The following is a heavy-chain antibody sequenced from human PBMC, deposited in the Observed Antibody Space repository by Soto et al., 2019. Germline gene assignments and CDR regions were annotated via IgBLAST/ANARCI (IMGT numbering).Heavy chain of an antibody. J-gene: IGHJ6*02. CDR2: IYHSGST. Sequence: PSETLSLTCAVSGGSISSSNWWSWVRQPPGKGLEWIGEIYHSGSTNYNPSLKSRVTISVDKSKNQFSLKLSSVTAADTAVYYCARSAGRYCSSTSCLYYSYYYGMDVWGQGPTVTVSS. CDR1: GGSISSSNW. CDR3: ARSAGRYCSSTSCLYYSYYYGMDV. V-gene: IGHV4-4*02. D-gene: IGHD2-2*01.